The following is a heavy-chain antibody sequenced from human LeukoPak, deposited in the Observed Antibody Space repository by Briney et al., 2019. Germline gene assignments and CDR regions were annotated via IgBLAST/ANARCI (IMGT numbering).Heavy chain of an antibody. CDR2: INHSGST. CDR1: GGSFSGYY. CDR3: ARHPTFLNWNYIPFDC. J-gene: IGHJ4*02. D-gene: IGHD1-7*01. V-gene: IGHV4-34*01. Sequence: PSETLSLTCAVYGGSFSGYYWSWIRQPPGKGLEWIGEINHSGSTNYNPSLKSRVTISVDTSKNQFSLKLSSVTAADTAVYYCARHPTFLNWNYIPFDCWGQGTLVTVSS.